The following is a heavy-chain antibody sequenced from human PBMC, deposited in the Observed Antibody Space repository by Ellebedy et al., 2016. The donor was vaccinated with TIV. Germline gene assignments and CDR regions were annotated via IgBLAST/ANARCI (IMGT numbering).Heavy chain of an antibody. D-gene: IGHD3-10*01. J-gene: IGHJ3*02. CDR1: GGSVSSGSYY. V-gene: IGHV4-61*01. CDR2: IYYSGST. CDR3: ARLPGDAFDI. Sequence: SETLSLXXTVSGGSVSSGSYYWSWIRQPPGKGLEWIGYIYYSGSTNYNPSLKSRVTVSVDTSKNQFSLKLSSVTAADTAVYYCARLPGDAFDIWGQGTMVTVSS.